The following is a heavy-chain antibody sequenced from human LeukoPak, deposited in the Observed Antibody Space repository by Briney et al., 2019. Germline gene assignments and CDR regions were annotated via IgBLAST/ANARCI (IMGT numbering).Heavy chain of an antibody. D-gene: IGHD2-21*02. V-gene: IGHV1-46*01. CDR2: INPSGGST. Sequence: ASVKVSCKASGYTFTSYYMHWVRQAPGQGLEWMGIINPSGGSTSYAQKSQGRVTMTRDTSTSTVYMELSSLRSEDTAVYYCARDRRVTAIARKVMNGMDVWGQGTTVTVSS. J-gene: IGHJ6*02. CDR3: ARDRRVTAIARKVMNGMDV. CDR1: GYTFTSYY.